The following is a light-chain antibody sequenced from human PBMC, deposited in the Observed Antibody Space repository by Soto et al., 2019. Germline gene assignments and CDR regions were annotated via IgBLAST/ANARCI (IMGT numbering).Light chain of an antibody. V-gene: IGLV2-23*01. CDR2: EGT. J-gene: IGLJ2*01. CDR1: SSDVGGYIV. CDR3: CSYVGSSVI. Sequence: QSALTQPASVSGSPGQSITISCTRISSDVGGYIVVSWYQQHPGKAPKLIIYEGTQRPSGVSYRFSGSKSGNSASLTISGLQAEDEAFYFCCSYVGSSVIFGGGTKVTVL.